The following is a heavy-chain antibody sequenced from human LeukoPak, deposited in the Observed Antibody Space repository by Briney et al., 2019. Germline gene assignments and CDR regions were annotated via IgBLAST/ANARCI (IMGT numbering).Heavy chain of an antibody. Sequence: WASVKVSCKASGYTFTSYGISWVRQAPGQGLEWMGWISAYNGNTNYAQKLQGRVTMTTDTSTSTAYMELRSLRSDDTAVYYCARDLSLFRCSSTSCYKPHAFDIWGQGTMVTVSS. D-gene: IGHD2-2*01. CDR2: ISAYNGNT. CDR1: GYTFTSYG. V-gene: IGHV1-18*01. J-gene: IGHJ3*02. CDR3: ARDLSLFRCSSTSCYKPHAFDI.